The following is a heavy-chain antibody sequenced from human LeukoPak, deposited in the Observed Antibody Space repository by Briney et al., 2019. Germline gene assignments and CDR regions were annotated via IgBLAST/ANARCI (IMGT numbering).Heavy chain of an antibody. Sequence: SETLSLTCSVSGGSINTYYWSCIRQPAGKGLEWIGRIHSSGSTHYNPSLKSRVTISVDTSKNQFSLKLSSVTAADTAVYYCARRDSITMVRGVDPTDAFDIWGQGTMVTVSS. CDR3: ARRDSITMVRGVDPTDAFDI. D-gene: IGHD3-10*01. V-gene: IGHV4-4*07. J-gene: IGHJ3*02. CDR1: GGSINTYY. CDR2: IHSSGST.